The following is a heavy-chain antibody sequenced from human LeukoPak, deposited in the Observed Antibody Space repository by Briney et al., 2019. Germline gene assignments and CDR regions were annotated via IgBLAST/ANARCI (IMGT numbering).Heavy chain of an antibody. D-gene: IGHD3-3*01. Sequence: GGSLRLSCAASGFDFSSNWMHWVRHAPGQGLVWVSRIKGDGISTNYADSVKGRFTISIDIAKNTLYLQMNSLRAEDTGVYYCAKDHYWSIDYWGRGTLVTVSS. CDR2: IKGDGIST. V-gene: IGHV3-74*01. CDR3: AKDHYWSIDY. J-gene: IGHJ4*02. CDR1: GFDFSSNW.